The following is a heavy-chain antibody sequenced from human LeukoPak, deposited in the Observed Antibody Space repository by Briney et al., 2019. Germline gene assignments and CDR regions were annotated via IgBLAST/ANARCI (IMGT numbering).Heavy chain of an antibody. V-gene: IGHV1-69*04. CDR2: IIPTLDLS. Sequence: VKVSCKASGGTFSSNAIGWVRQAPGQGLEWMGRIIPTLDLSSHAQKFQGRVTITADKTTSTAYMELSRLTSEDTAIYYCARLSGYNWNLFDYWGQGTLVTVSS. CDR1: GGTFSSNA. J-gene: IGHJ4*02. CDR3: ARLSGYNWNLFDY. D-gene: IGHD1-20*01.